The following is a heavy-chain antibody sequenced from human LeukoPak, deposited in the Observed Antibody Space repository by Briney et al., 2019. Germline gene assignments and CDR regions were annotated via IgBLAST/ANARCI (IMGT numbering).Heavy chain of an antibody. D-gene: IGHD1-20*01. Sequence: PSETLSLTCTVSGGSISSYYWSRIRQAAGKGLEWIGRIYTSGSTNYNPSLKSRVTMSVDTSKNQFSLKLSSVTAADTAVYYCARDNWNDASGYFDYWGQGTLVTVSS. CDR2: IYTSGST. CDR3: ARDNWNDASGYFDY. V-gene: IGHV4-4*07. CDR1: GGSISSYY. J-gene: IGHJ4*02.